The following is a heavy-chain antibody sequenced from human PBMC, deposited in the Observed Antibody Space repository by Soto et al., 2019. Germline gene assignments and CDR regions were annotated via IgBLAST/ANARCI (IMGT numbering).Heavy chain of an antibody. V-gene: IGHV3-7*01. CDR1: GFTFSNYW. CDR2: IKQDGAEK. Sequence: EVQLVESGGGLVQPGGSLRLSCAASGFTFSNYWMNWVRQAPGKGLEWVANIKQDGAEKYYVDSVKGRFTISRDNAKNSLYLQIDSLRAEATGVYYCARDHLATWGGSDSLDIWGHGTMVIVSS. D-gene: IGHD3-16*01. J-gene: IGHJ3*02. CDR3: ARDHLATWGGSDSLDI.